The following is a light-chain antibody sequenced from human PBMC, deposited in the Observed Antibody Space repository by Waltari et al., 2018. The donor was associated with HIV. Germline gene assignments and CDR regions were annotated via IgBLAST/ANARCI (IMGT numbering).Light chain of an antibody. V-gene: IGLV3-25*03. CDR2: TDD. J-gene: IGLJ2*01. CDR3: QSADRSGYSVV. CDR1: ELADQY. Sequence: SYELTQPPSVSVSPGQTATITCSGDELADQYAYWYQQKPNQAPVLVIQTDDEGPSGTPERISGSRSGTVATLTISGAQAEDEADYYCQSADRSGYSVVFGGGTKLTV.